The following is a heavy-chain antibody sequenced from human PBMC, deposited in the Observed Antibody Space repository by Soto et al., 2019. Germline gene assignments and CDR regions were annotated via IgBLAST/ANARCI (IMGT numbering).Heavy chain of an antibody. Sequence: SETLSFTCTVSGGSISSGGYYLSWIRQHPGKGLEWIGYIYYSGSTYYNPSLKSRVTISVDTSKNQFSLKLSSVTAADTAVYYCARRRYSSSSREDYWGQGTLVTVSS. CDR2: IYYSGST. CDR1: GGSISSGGYY. CDR3: ARRRYSSSSREDY. D-gene: IGHD6-13*01. J-gene: IGHJ4*02. V-gene: IGHV4-31*03.